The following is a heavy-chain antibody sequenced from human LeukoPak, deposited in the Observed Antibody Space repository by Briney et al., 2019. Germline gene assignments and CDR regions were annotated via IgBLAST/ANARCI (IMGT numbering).Heavy chain of an antibody. CDR3: ARGNVLMVYAIGYYMDV. J-gene: IGHJ6*03. CDR2: IYYSGST. CDR1: GRSISPYY. V-gene: IGHV4-39*07. D-gene: IGHD2-8*01. Sequence: PSETLSLTCTVSGRSISPYYWGWIRQPPGKGLEWIGSIYYSGSTYYNPSLKSRVTISVDTSKNQFSLKLSSVTAADTAVYYCARGNVLMVYAIGYYMDVWGKGTTVTVSS.